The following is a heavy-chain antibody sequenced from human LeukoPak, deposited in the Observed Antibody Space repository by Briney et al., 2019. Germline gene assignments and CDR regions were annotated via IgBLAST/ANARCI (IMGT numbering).Heavy chain of an antibody. V-gene: IGHV3-23*01. D-gene: IGHD3-10*01. J-gene: IGHJ4*02. Sequence: PGGSLRRSCAASGFTFNNYGMSWVRQAPGKGLEWVSGISGSGGSTYYADSVKGRFTISRDNSKNALYLQMNSLRAEDTAVYYCAKDQGYYGSGSYYPYWGQGTLVTVSS. CDR1: GFTFNNYG. CDR2: ISGSGGST. CDR3: AKDQGYYGSGSYYPY.